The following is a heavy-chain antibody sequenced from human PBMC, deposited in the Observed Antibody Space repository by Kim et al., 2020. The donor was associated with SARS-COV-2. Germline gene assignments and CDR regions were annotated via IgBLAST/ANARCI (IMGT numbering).Heavy chain of an antibody. CDR2: GSNN. J-gene: IGHJ4*02. D-gene: IGHD4-4*01. V-gene: IGHV3-33*01. Sequence: GSNNYYADSVKGRFTISRDNYKNTLYLQMNSLRAEDTAVYYCAREDYTPDWGQGTLVTVSS. CDR3: AREDYTPD.